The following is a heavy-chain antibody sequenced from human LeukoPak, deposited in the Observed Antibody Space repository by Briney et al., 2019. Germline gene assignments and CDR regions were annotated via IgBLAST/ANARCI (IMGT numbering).Heavy chain of an antibody. J-gene: IGHJ3*02. Sequence: PGGSLRLSCAASGFTFSNYSMNWVRQAPGKGLEWVSSISSSSSYIYYADSVKGRFTISRDNTKNSLYLQMNSLRAEDTAVYYCAKDGGSDPDSFDIWGQGTMVTVSS. CDR1: GFTFSNYS. CDR3: AKDGGSDPDSFDI. V-gene: IGHV3-21*01. CDR2: ISSSSSYI. D-gene: IGHD2-15*01.